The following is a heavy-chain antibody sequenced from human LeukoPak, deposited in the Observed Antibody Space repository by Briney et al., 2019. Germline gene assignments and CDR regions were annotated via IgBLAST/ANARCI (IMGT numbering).Heavy chain of an antibody. CDR2: IYSGGT. J-gene: IGHJ4*02. Sequence: GGPLRLSCAASGFTVSSNYMTWVRQAPGKGLEWVAVIYSGGTYYADSVKGRFTISRDNSKNTLYLQLNSLRADDTAVYYCARGGPYSSFDYWGQGTLVTVSS. CDR3: ARGGPYSSFDY. V-gene: IGHV3-66*01. CDR1: GFTVSSNY. D-gene: IGHD6-13*01.